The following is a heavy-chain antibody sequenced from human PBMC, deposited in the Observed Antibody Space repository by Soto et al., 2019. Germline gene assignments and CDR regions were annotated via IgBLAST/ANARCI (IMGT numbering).Heavy chain of an antibody. CDR1: GGTFSSYA. V-gene: IGHV1-69*12. J-gene: IGHJ4*02. D-gene: IGHD6-19*01. Sequence: QVQLVQSGAEVKKPGSSVKVSCKASGGTFSSYAISWVRQAPGQGLEWMGGIIPIFGTANYAQKFQGRVTITADESTSTAYMELSSQRSEDTAVYYCARLPLPEAGTPYFDYWGQGTLVTVSS. CDR2: IIPIFGTA. CDR3: ARLPLPEAGTPYFDY.